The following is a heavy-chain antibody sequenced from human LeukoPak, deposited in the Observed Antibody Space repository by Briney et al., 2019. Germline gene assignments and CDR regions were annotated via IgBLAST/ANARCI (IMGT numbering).Heavy chain of an antibody. CDR1: GFTFSDYY. CDR2: ISYDGSNK. CDR3: ARDPPHGVATRHYYYYMDV. V-gene: IGHV3-30*03. D-gene: IGHD3-3*01. Sequence: GGSLRLSCAASGFTFSDYYMSWIRQAPGKGLEWVAVISYDGSNKYYADSVKGRFTISRDNSKNTLYLQMNSLRAEDTAVYYCARDPPHGVATRHYYYYMDVWGKGTTVTVSS. J-gene: IGHJ6*03.